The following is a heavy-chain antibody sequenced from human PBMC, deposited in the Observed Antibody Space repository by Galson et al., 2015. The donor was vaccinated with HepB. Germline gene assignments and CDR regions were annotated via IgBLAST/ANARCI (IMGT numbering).Heavy chain of an antibody. CDR2: ISYDGSNK. D-gene: IGHD3-10*01. Sequence: SLRLSCAASGFTFSSYAMHWVRQAPGKGLEWVAVISYDGSNKYYADSVKGRFTISRDNSKNTLYLQMNSLRAEDTAVYYCAREATPFSMVRAPRWFDPWGQGTLVTVSS. V-gene: IGHV3-30-3*01. CDR3: AREATPFSMVRAPRWFDP. CDR1: GFTFSSYA. J-gene: IGHJ5*02.